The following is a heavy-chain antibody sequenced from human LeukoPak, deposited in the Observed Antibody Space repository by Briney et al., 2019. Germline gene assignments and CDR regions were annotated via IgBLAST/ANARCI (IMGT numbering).Heavy chain of an antibody. J-gene: IGHJ3*01. CDR3: AREGAAAGTPRAFDL. D-gene: IGHD6-13*01. V-gene: IGHV4-59*12. CDR2: IYYSGDT. CDR1: GDSISGSY. Sequence: SSETLSLTCTVSGDSISGSYWSWIRQPPGKGLEWIGYIYYSGDTYYNPSLKSRLTMSVDTSKSQFSLKLSSVTAADTAVYYCAREGAAAGTPRAFDLWGQGTMVTVSS.